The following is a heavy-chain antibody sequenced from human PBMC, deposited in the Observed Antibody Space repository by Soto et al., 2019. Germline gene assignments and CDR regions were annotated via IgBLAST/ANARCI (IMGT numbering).Heavy chain of an antibody. CDR2: IYPGDSDT. CDR1: GHSFTSYW. V-gene: IGHV5-51*07. Sequence: PGESLKISCKGSGHSFTSYWIGWVHQMPGKGLEWMGIIYPGDSDTRYSPSFQGQVTISADKSISTAYLQWSSLKASDTAMYYCARHNPSYYYDSSGYYYGYYSGMDVWGQGTTVTVSS. D-gene: IGHD3-22*01. J-gene: IGHJ6*02. CDR3: ARHNPSYYYDSSGYYYGYYSGMDV.